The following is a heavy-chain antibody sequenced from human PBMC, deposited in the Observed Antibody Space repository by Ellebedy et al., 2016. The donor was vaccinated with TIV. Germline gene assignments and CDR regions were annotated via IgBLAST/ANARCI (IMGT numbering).Heavy chain of an antibody. Sequence: LSLTCAGSGFSFSNSAGHWVRQTPGQGLEWVASLSYDGKNTFYADSLKGRFTISRDTSKNSLYLQMSSLRGEDTAVYYCARDHPYYDTRLQYPTFFYGLDVWGQGTTVTVAS. D-gene: IGHD3-22*01. V-gene: IGHV3-30*04. CDR3: ARDHPYYDTRLQYPTFFYGLDV. CDR2: LSYDGKNT. CDR1: GFSFSNSA. J-gene: IGHJ6*02.